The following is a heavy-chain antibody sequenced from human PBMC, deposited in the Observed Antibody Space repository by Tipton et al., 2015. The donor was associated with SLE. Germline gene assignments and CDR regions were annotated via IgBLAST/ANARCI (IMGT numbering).Heavy chain of an antibody. D-gene: IGHD2-21*01. CDR2: ISYDGSNK. V-gene: IGHV3-30*04. J-gene: IGHJ4*02. Sequence: TLRLSCAASGFTFSIYAIHWVRQAPGKGLEWVAVISYDGSNKHYADSVKGRFTISRDNSKNTLYLQMNSLRAEDTDVYYCASSLLLNYLGYGGQGTLVPVSP. CDR3: ASSLLLNYLGY. CDR1: GFTFSIYA.